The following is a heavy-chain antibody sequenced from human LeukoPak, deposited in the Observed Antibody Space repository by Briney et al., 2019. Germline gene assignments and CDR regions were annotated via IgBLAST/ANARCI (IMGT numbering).Heavy chain of an antibody. J-gene: IGHJ4*02. CDR3: ARSTRPYCDFWSGYPFDY. CDR1: GYTFTGYY. V-gene: IGHV1-2*02. D-gene: IGHD3-3*01. Sequence: ASVKVSCKASGYTFTGYYMHWVRQAPGQGLEWMGWINPNSGGTNYAQKFQGRVTMTRDTSIRTAYMELSRLRSDDTAVYYCARSTRPYCDFWSGYPFDYWGQGTLVTVSS. CDR2: INPNSGGT.